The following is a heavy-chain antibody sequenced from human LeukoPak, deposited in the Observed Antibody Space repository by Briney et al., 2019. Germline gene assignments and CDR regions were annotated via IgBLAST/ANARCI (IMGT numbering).Heavy chain of an antibody. D-gene: IGHD6-19*01. CDR1: GFTFSSYA. J-gene: IGHJ4*02. V-gene: IGHV3-23*01. CDR2: ITYSGDTT. Sequence: GGSLRLSCAASGFTFSSYAMYWVRQAPGKGLEWVSSITYSGDTTDYADSVKGRFTISRDNSKNTMYLQMNSLRAEDTAIYYCAKRVEIAVAGPGEHWGQGTRVTVSS. CDR3: AKRVEIAVAGPGEH.